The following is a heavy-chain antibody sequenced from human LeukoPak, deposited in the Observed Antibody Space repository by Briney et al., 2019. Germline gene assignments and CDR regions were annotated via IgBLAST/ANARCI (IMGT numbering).Heavy chain of an antibody. CDR1: GYTFTGYY. V-gene: IGHV1-2*02. Sequence: ASVKVSCKASGYTFTGYYMHWVRQAPGQGLEWMGWINPNSGGTNYAQKFQGRVTMTRDTSISTAYMELSRLRSDDTAVYYCARDLWYYDSSGYYTVDWGQGTLVTVSS. J-gene: IGHJ4*02. CDR3: ARDLWYYDSSGYYTVD. CDR2: INPNSGGT. D-gene: IGHD3-22*01.